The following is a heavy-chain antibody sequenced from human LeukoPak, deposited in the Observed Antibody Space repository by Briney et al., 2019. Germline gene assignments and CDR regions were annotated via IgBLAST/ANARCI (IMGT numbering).Heavy chain of an antibody. J-gene: IGHJ6*03. CDR1: GFTFSSYS. CDR2: ISSSSSYI. Sequence: GGSLRLSCAASGFTFSSYSMNWVRQAPGKGLEWVSSISSSSSYIYYADSVKGRFTISRDNAKNSLYLQMNSLRAEDTAVYYCARDPYCGGGCYPHYYMDVWGKGTTVTVSS. D-gene: IGHD2-21*02. V-gene: IGHV3-21*01. CDR3: ARDPYCGGGCYPHYYMDV.